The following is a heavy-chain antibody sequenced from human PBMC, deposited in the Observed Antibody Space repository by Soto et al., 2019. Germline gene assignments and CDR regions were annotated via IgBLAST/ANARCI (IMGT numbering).Heavy chain of an antibody. D-gene: IGHD5-12*01. Sequence: GASVKVSCKASGGTFSSYTISWVRQAPGQGLEWMGRIIPILGIANYAQKFRGRVTITADKSTSTAYMELSSLRSEDTAVYYCARAREYSGYDPQYYLDYWGQGTLVTVSS. CDR2: IIPILGIA. V-gene: IGHV1-69*02. CDR3: ARAREYSGYDPQYYLDY. CDR1: GGTFSSYT. J-gene: IGHJ4*02.